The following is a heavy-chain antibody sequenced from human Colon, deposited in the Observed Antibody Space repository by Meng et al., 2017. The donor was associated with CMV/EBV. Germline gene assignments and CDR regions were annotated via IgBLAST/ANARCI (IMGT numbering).Heavy chain of an antibody. Sequence: ASGFTCSSYAMSWVRQAPGKGLEWVSAISGSGGSTYYADSVKGRFTISRDNSKNTLYLQMNSLRAEDTAVYYCAKVAAAGTRYFDYWGQGTLVTVSS. J-gene: IGHJ4*02. V-gene: IGHV3-23*01. CDR3: AKVAAAGTRYFDY. D-gene: IGHD6-13*01. CDR2: ISGSGGST. CDR1: GFTCSSYA.